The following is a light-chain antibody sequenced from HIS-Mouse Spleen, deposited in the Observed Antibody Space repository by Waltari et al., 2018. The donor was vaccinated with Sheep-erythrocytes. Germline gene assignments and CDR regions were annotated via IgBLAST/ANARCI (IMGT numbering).Light chain of an antibody. V-gene: IGLV2-23*01. CDR3: SSCAGSSTPWV. Sequence: QSALTQPASVSGSPGQSITLSSTGTSSDVGSYNLVSWYQQHPDKATQFMIYEGSKRTSGLSNRFSGSKSGNTASLTISGLHAADEADYYCSSCAGSSTPWVFGGGTKLTVL. J-gene: IGLJ3*02. CDR1: SSDVGSYNL. CDR2: EGS.